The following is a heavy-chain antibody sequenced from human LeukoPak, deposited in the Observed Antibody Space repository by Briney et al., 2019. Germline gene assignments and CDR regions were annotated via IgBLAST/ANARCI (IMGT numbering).Heavy chain of an antibody. V-gene: IGHV3-21*01. D-gene: IGHD1-26*01. Sequence: GGSLRLSCAASGFTFSSYSMNWVRQAPGKGLEWVSSISSSSSYIYYADSVKGRFTISRDNAKNSLYLQMNSLRAEDTAVYYCARDGGGSYFHYYMDVWGKGTTVTVSS. CDR2: ISSSSSYI. CDR3: ARDGGGSYFHYYMDV. J-gene: IGHJ6*03. CDR1: GFTFSSYS.